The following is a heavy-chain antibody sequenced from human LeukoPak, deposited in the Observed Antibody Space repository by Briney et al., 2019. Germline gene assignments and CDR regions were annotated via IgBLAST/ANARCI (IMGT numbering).Heavy chain of an antibody. Sequence: ASVKVSCKASGYTFTGYYMHWVRQAPGQGLEWMGWINPNSGGTNYAQKFQGRVTMTRDTSISTAYMELSRLRSDDTAVYYCARSITVTNVFDIWGQGTMVTVSS. CDR3: ARSITVTNVFDI. V-gene: IGHV1-2*02. CDR2: INPNSGGT. CDR1: GYTFTGYY. J-gene: IGHJ3*02. D-gene: IGHD4-17*01.